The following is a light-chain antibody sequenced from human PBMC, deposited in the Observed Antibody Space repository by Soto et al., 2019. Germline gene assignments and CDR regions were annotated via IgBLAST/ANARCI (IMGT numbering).Light chain of an antibody. V-gene: IGKV1D-16*01. CDR1: QTINNW. CDR2: ATS. CDR3: QKYNNFPPT. Sequence: DVQMTQSPSSLSASVGDRVSITCRASQTINNWLAWYQQKPGKAPKSLIYATSTLQSGVPSRFSGSGSGTDFTLTISSLQPEDFATYYCQKYNNFPPTFGGGTRVEIK. J-gene: IGKJ4*01.